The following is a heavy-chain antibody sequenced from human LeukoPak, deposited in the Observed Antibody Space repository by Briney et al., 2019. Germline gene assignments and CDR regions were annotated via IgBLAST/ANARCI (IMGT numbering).Heavy chain of an antibody. D-gene: IGHD3-10*01. CDR2: ITGSGGST. CDR1: GFTFSNCA. J-gene: IGHJ4*02. Sequence: GGSLRLSCAASGFTFSNCAMTWVRQAPGKGLEWVSVITGSGGSTYYSDSVKGRFTISRDNSKSMVYLQMSSLTAEDTALYYCARARGYYGSGTFDYWGQGTLVTVSS. V-gene: IGHV3-23*01. CDR3: ARARGYYGSGTFDY.